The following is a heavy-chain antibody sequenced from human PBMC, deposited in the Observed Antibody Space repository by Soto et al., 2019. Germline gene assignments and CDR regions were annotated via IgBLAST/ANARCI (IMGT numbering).Heavy chain of an antibody. D-gene: IGHD3-10*01. J-gene: IGHJ5*02. CDR2: IIPIFGTA. Sequence: QVQLVQSGAEVKKPGSSVKVSCKASGGTFSSYAISWVRQAPGQGLEWMGGIIPIFGTANYAQKFQGRVTITAGESTSPAYMELSSLGSEDTAVYYCASDTLSPPQFGELLYRMGGMWFDPWGQGTLVTVSS. CDR1: GGTFSSYA. CDR3: ASDTLSPPQFGELLYRMGGMWFDP. V-gene: IGHV1-69*01.